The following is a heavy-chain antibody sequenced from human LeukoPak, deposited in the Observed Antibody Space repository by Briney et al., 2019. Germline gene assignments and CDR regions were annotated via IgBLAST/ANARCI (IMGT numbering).Heavy chain of an antibody. Sequence: SSETLSLTCSVFGASISGGTYYWGWIRQPPGKGLEWIGSIYYTGSTYDNPSLKSRVTISVDTSKNQFPLKLSSVTAADTAVYYCARRGGSGRAFDYWGQGTLVTVSS. D-gene: IGHD1-26*01. CDR2: IYYTGST. CDR3: ARRGGSGRAFDY. J-gene: IGHJ4*02. V-gene: IGHV4-39*01. CDR1: GASISGGTYY.